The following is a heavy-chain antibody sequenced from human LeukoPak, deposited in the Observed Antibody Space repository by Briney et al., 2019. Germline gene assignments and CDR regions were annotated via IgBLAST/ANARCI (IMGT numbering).Heavy chain of an antibody. Sequence: PSETLSLTCAVYGGSFSGYYWSWIRQPPGKGLEWIGEINHSGSTNYNPSLKSRVTISVDTSKNQFSLKLSSVTAADTAVYYCASGISSSWRRVDYWGQGTLVTVSS. CDR1: GGSFSGYY. D-gene: IGHD6-13*01. CDR3: ASGISSSWRRVDY. CDR2: INHSGST. J-gene: IGHJ4*02. V-gene: IGHV4-34*01.